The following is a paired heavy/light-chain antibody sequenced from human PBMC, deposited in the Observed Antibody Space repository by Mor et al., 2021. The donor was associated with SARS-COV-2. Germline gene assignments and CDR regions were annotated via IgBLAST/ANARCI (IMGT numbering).Heavy chain of an antibody. J-gene: IGHJ5*02. Sequence: QITLKESGPTLVKPTQTLTLTCTFSGFSLSTSGVGVGWIRQPPGKALEWLALIYWNDDKRYSPSLKSRLTITKDTSKNQVVLTVTNMDPVDTATYYCAHVPEYQLLIDATYNWFDPWGQGTLVTVSS. CDR2: IYWNDDK. CDR1: GFSLSTSGVG. V-gene: IGHV2-5*01. D-gene: IGHD2-2*01. CDR3: AHVPEYQLLIDATYNWFDP.
Light chain of an antibody. CDR3: QQSYSSSFT. V-gene: IGKV1-39*01. Sequence: DIQMTQSPSSLSASVGDRVTITCRASQSISSYLNWYQQKPGKAPKLLIYAASSLQSGVPSRFSGSGSGTDFTLTISSLQPEDFATYYCQQSYSSSFTFGPGTKVDIK. J-gene: IGKJ3*01. CDR1: QSISSY. CDR2: AAS.